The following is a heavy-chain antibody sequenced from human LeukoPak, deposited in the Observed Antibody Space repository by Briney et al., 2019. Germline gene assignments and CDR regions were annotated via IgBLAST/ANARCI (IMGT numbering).Heavy chain of an antibody. V-gene: IGHV1-46*01. CDR3: ASSQQQLGYFDY. Sequence: ASVKVSCKASGYTFTSYYMHWVRQAPGQGLEWMGIINPSGGSTSYAQKFQGRVTMTTDTSTSTAYMELRSLRSDDTAVYYCASSQQQLGYFDYWGQGTLVTVSS. CDR2: INPSGGST. D-gene: IGHD6-13*01. J-gene: IGHJ4*02. CDR1: GYTFTSYY.